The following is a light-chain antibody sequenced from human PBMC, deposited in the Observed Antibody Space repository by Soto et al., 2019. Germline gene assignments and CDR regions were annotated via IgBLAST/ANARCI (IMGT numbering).Light chain of an antibody. J-gene: IGKJ1*01. CDR2: GAS. CDR1: QSVSSN. Sequence: EIVMTQSPATLSVSKGEIATLSCRASQSVSSNLAWYQQKPGQAPRLLIYGASTRATGIPARFSGSGSGTEFTLTISSLQSEDFAVYYCQQYTNWTPWTFGQGTKVEIK. V-gene: IGKV3-15*01. CDR3: QQYTNWTPWT.